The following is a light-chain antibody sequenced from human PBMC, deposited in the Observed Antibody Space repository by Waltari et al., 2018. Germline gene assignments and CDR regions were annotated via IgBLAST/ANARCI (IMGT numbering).Light chain of an antibody. CDR2: GAS. CDR1: QSVRDT. J-gene: IGKJ4*01. CDR3: QQYNGQPLT. Sequence: EIVLTQSPAILSVSPGEGATLPCRASQSVRDTLAWYQHKPGQAPRLLIFGASTKATGFPARFSGSGSGTEFTLTITSLQSEDSAVYFCQQYNGQPLTFGGGTKVEIK. V-gene: IGKV3-15*01.